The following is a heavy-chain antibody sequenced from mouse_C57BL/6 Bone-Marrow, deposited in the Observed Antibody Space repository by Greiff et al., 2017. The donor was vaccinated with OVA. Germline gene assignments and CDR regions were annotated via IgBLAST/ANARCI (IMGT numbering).Heavy chain of an antibody. Sequence: VQLQQPGAELVKPGASVKMSCKASGYTFTSYWITWVKQRPGQGLEWIGDIYPGSGSTNYNEKFKSKATLTVDTSSSTAYMQLSSLTSEDSAVYYCATYYYGSHWYFDVWGTGTTVTVSS. CDR1: GYTFTSYW. J-gene: IGHJ1*03. D-gene: IGHD1-1*01. CDR2: IYPGSGST. CDR3: ATYYYGSHWYFDV. V-gene: IGHV1-55*01.